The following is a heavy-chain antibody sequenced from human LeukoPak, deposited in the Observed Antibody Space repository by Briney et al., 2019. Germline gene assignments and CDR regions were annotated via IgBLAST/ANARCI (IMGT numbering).Heavy chain of an antibody. J-gene: IGHJ4*02. V-gene: IGHV3-48*04. Sequence: PGGSLRLSCAASGFTFSSYSMNWVGQAPGKGLEGVSYISSRSSTIYYADSVKGRFTISRDNAKNSLYLQMNSLRAEDTAVYYCARDLPNYDFWSGPNDYWGQGTLVTVSS. CDR3: ARDLPNYDFWSGPNDY. CDR2: ISSRSSTI. CDR1: GFTFSSYS. D-gene: IGHD3-3*01.